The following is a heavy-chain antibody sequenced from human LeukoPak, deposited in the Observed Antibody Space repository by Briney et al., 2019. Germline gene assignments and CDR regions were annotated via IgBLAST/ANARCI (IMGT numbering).Heavy chain of an antibody. CDR1: GYSTSSGYQ. J-gene: IGHJ6*03. Sequence: PSETLSLTCSVSGYSTSSGYQWDWIRQPPGKGLEWIGTVYRSGGTYYKPSLESRVSISVDTSKNQFSLKLRSMTAADTAVYYCARAKLGGDYYYLDVWGKGTTVTVSS. CDR2: VYRSGGT. V-gene: IGHV4-38-2*02. D-gene: IGHD7-27*01. CDR3: ARAKLGGDYYYLDV.